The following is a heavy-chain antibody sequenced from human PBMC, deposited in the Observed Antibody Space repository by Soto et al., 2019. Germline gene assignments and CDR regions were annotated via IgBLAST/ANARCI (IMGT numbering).Heavy chain of an antibody. CDR1: GYSFTSYN. CDR2: VNPSNGDA. D-gene: IGHD2-2*01. V-gene: IGHV1-8*01. J-gene: IGHJ4*02. CDR3: ARAPRPAAIAVLDH. Sequence: QVQLEQSGTEVKEPGASVKVSCKASGYSFTSYNINWVRQTTGQGLEWMGWVNPSNGDAGLAQRFQGRVTMSSDISITTAFVEVSSLAPEDAAIYFCARAPRPAAIAVLDHWGQGTLVSVSS.